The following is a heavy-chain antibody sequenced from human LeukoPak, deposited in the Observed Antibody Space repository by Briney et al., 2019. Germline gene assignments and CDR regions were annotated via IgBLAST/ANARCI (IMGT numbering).Heavy chain of an antibody. CDR3: AKRGVVIRVILVGFHKEAYYFDS. CDR2: INKDGSQK. J-gene: IGHJ4*02. CDR1: GFTFSTKW. V-gene: IGHV3-7*03. D-gene: IGHD3-22*01. Sequence: GGSLRLSCAASGFTFSTKWMNWVRQAPGKGLEWVANINKDGSQKDYVDSVKGRFTISRDNPKNTLYLQMNSLRAEDTAVYFCAKRGVVIRVILVGFHKEAYYFDSWGQGALVTVSS.